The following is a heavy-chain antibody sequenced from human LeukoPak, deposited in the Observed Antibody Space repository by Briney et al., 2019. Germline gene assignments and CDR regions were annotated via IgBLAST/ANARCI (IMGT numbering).Heavy chain of an antibody. J-gene: IGHJ4*02. D-gene: IGHD4-23*01. CDR1: GFTFSSYA. Sequence: TGGSLRLSCAASGFTFSSYAMHWVRQAPGKGLEWVAVISYDGSNKYYADSVKGRFTISRDNSKNTLYLQMNSLRAEDTAVYYCAREQLDYGGNAFDYWGQGTLVTVSS. CDR2: ISYDGSNK. V-gene: IGHV3-30-3*01. CDR3: AREQLDYGGNAFDY.